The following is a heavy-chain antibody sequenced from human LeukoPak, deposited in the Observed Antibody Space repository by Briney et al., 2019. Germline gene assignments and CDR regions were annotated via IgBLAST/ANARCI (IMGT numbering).Heavy chain of an antibody. V-gene: IGHV1-46*01. J-gene: IGHJ3*02. CDR1: GYTFTSYY. CDR3: ARVTCSSTSCYGLGAFDI. Sequence: GASVKVSCKASGYTFTSYYMHWVRQAPGQGLEWMGIINPSGGSTSYAQKFQGRVTMTRDMSTSTVYMELSSLRSEDTAVYYCARVTCSSTSCYGLGAFDIWGQGTMVTVSS. CDR2: INPSGGST. D-gene: IGHD2-2*01.